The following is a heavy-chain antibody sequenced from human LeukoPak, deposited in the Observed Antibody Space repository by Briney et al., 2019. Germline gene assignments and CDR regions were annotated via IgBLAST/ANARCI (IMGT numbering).Heavy chain of an antibody. J-gene: IGHJ6*02. CDR3: AKDRAGGSLYYYYYYGMDV. V-gene: IGHV3-30*02. CDR1: GFTFSSYG. Sequence: GGSLRLSCAASGFTFSSYGMHWVRQAPGKGLEWVAFIRYDGSNKYYADSVKGRFTISRDNSKNTLYLQMNSLRAEDTAVYYCAKDRAGGSLYYYYYYGMDVWGQGTTVTVSS. D-gene: IGHD1-26*01. CDR2: IRYDGSNK.